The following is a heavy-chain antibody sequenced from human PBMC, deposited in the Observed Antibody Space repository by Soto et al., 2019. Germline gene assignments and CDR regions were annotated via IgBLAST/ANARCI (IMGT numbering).Heavy chain of an antibody. Sequence: QVQLVESGGGVAQPGRSLRLSCAASGFTFSSYGMHWVHQAPGKGLEWVAFIWHDGGNKFYAESVKGRFTISRDNSKNTLYLQMTSLSAEDTAMYYCARDGDVNTGFGKDYWGQGTLVTVSS. D-gene: IGHD3-16*01. J-gene: IGHJ4*02. V-gene: IGHV3-33*01. CDR2: IWHDGGNK. CDR3: ARDGDVNTGFGKDY. CDR1: GFTFSSYG.